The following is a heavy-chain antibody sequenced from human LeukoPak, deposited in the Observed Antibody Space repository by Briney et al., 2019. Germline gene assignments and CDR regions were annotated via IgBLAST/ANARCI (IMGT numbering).Heavy chain of an antibody. J-gene: IGHJ4*02. CDR2: IDWDDDK. CDR1: GFSRSTSGMR. D-gene: IGHD3-22*01. CDR3: ARMGYYYDSSGYYYFDY. V-gene: IGHV2-70*04. Sequence: SGPARAKPTQTLTLTCTFSGFSRSTSGMRVSWIRQPPGKALEWLARIDWDDDKFYSTSLKTRLTISKDTSKNQVVLTMTNMDPVDTATYYCARMGYYYDSSGYYYFDYWGQGTLVTVSS.